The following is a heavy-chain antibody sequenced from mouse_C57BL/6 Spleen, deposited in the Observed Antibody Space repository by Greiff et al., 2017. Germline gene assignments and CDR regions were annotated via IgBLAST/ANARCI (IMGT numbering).Heavy chain of an antibody. Sequence: VKLMESGAELVRPGASVTLSCKASGYTFTDYEMHWVKQTPVHGLEWIGAIDPETGGTAYNQKFKGKAILTADKSSSTAYMELRSLTSEDSAVYYCTTAYYSLAWFAYWGQGTLVTVSA. CDR1: GYTFTDYE. D-gene: IGHD2-12*01. CDR3: TTAYYSLAWFAY. J-gene: IGHJ3*01. V-gene: IGHV1-15*01. CDR2: IDPETGGT.